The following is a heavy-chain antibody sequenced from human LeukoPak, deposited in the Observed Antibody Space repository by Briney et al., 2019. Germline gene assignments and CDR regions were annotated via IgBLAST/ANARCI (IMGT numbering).Heavy chain of an antibody. CDR3: AKVRPTGGGRFDY. Sequence: PGGSLRLSCAASGFTFSSYAMGWVRQAPGKGLEWVSAISGSGDTYYADSVKGRFTISRDNSKNTLYLQMNSLRAEDTAVYYCAKVRPTGGGRFDYWGQGTLVTVSS. V-gene: IGHV3-23*01. D-gene: IGHD3-16*01. CDR2: ISGSGDT. J-gene: IGHJ4*02. CDR1: GFTFSSYA.